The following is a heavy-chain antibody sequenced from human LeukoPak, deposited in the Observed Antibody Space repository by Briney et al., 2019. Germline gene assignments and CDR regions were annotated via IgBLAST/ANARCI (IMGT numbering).Heavy chain of an antibody. Sequence: GGSLRLSCAASGFTFSGHGMHWVRQAPGKGLEWVAVISYDGSNKYYADSVKGRFTISRDNSKNTLYLQMNSLRAEDAAVYYCAKDHYSGSGVTSLPAYWGRGTLVTVSS. CDR2: ISYDGSNK. V-gene: IGHV3-30*18. CDR1: GFTFSGHG. D-gene: IGHD2-15*01. CDR3: AKDHYSGSGVTSLPAY. J-gene: IGHJ4*02.